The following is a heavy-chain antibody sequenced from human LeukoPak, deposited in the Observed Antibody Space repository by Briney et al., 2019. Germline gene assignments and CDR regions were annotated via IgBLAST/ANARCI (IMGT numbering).Heavy chain of an antibody. D-gene: IGHD6-13*01. CDR2: INHSGST. CDR3: ARAYSSSWYPILYYFDY. V-gene: IGHV4-34*01. CDR1: GGSFSGYY. J-gene: IGHJ4*02. Sequence: PSETLSLTCAVYGGSFSGYYWSWIRQPPGKGLEWIGEINHSGSTNYNPSLKSRVTISVDTSKNQFSLKLSSVTAADTAVYYCARAYSSSWYPILYYFDYWGQGTLVTVSS.